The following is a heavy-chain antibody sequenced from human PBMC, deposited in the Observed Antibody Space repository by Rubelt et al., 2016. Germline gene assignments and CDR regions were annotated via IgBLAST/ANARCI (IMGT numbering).Heavy chain of an antibody. Sequence: QVQLVQSGAEVKKPGASVKVSCKASGYTFTSYGISWVRQAPGQGLEWMGWISAYNGNTNYAQKLQGRVTMTTDTSTSTAYMELRGLRPDASGVYYCARNRIMVTFGGVIVPPDYWGQGTLVTVSS. CDR2: ISAYNGNT. D-gene: IGHD3-16*02. J-gene: IGHJ4*02. CDR1: GYTFTSYG. V-gene: IGHV1-18*01. CDR3: ARNRIMVTFGGVIVPPDY.